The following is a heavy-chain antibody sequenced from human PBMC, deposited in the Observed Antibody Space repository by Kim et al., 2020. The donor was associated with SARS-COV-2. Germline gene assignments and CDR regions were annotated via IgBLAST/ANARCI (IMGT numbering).Heavy chain of an antibody. Sequence: TPSRKSRVTLSVDTSKNQFSRRLSSVTAADTAVYYCARGRADGSGSNIDYWGQGTLVTVSS. D-gene: IGHD3-10*01. V-gene: IGHV4-31*02. CDR3: ARGRADGSGSNIDY. J-gene: IGHJ4*02.